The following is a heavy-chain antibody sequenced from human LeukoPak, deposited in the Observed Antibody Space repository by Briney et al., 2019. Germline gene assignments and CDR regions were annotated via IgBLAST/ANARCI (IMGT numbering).Heavy chain of an antibody. CDR1: GYTFTGYY. J-gene: IGHJ4*02. V-gene: IGHV1-2*02. CDR3: ARDSSIITSSSFIDY. Sequence: ASVKVSCKASGYTFTGYYMHWVRQAPGQGLEWMGWINPNSGGTNYAQKFQGRVTMTRDTSISTAYMELSRLRSDDTAVYYCARDSSIITSSSFIDYWGRGTLVTVSS. CDR2: INPNSGGT. D-gene: IGHD6-6*01.